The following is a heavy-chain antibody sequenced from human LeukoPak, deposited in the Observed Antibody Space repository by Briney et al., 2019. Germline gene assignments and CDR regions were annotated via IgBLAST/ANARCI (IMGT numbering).Heavy chain of an antibody. CDR3: TRLGDYTTSPGGY. Sequence: GGSLRFSGAASGLTLRGSAVPWVRRASGKGLEWVGRIKTKANNYATAYAASVKGRFTISRDDSKNTAYLQMNSLKNEDTAVYYCTRLGDYTTSPGGYWGQGALVTVSS. J-gene: IGHJ4*02. CDR1: GLTLRGSA. CDR2: IKTKANNYAT. V-gene: IGHV3-73*01. D-gene: IGHD2-2*02.